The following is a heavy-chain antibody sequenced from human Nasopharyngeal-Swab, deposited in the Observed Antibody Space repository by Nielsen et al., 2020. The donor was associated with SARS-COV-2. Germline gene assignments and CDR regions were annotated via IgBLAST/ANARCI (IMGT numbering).Heavy chain of an antibody. D-gene: IGHD5-18*01. CDR3: ARRDYSYGYYYYMDV. CDR2: IWYDGSNK. J-gene: IGHJ6*03. V-gene: IGHV3-33*01. CDR1: GFTFSSYG. Sequence: GESLKISCAASGFTFSSYGMHWVRRAPGKGLEWVAVIWYDGSNKYYADSVKGRFTISRDNSKNTLYLQMNSLRAEDTAVYYCARRDYSYGYYYYMDVWGKGTTVTVS.